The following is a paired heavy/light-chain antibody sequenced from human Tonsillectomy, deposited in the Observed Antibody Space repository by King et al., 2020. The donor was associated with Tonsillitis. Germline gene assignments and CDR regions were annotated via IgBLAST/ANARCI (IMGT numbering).Light chain of an antibody. CDR2: KAS. J-gene: IGKJ3*01. CDR1: QSISSW. CDR3: QQYNSYSVFT. Sequence: DIQMTQSPSTLSASVGDRVTITCRASQSISSWLAWYQQKPGKAPKLLIYKASSLESGVPSRFSGSGSGTEFTLTISSLQPDDFATYYCQQYNSYSVFTFGPGTKVDIK. V-gene: IGKV1-5*03.
Heavy chain of an antibody. Sequence: EVQLVESGGGLVQPGGSLRLSCAASGFTFSSYWMSWVRQAPGKGLEWVANIKQDGSEKYYVDSVKGRFTISRDNAKNSLYLQMNSLRAEDTAVYYCARDRADYDILTGYFSFLYYYYGMDVWGQGTTVTVSS. D-gene: IGHD3-9*01. CDR2: IKQDGSEK. J-gene: IGHJ6*02. V-gene: IGHV3-7*03. CDR3: ARDRADYDILTGYFSFLYYYYGMDV. CDR1: GFTFSSYW.